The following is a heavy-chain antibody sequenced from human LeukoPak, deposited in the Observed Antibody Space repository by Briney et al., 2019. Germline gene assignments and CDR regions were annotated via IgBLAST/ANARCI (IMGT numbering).Heavy chain of an antibody. D-gene: IGHD6-19*01. CDR2: IYSGGST. J-gene: IGHJ6*02. CDR3: ARDSSGWYQGDYYYYGMDV. CDR1: GFTVSSNY. V-gene: IGHV3-66*01. Sequence: GGSLRLSCAVSGFTVSSNYMSWVRQAPGKGLEWVSVIYSGGSTYYADSVKGRFTISRDNSKNTLYLQMNSLRAEDTAVYYCARDSSGWYQGDYYYYGMDVWGQGTTVTVSS.